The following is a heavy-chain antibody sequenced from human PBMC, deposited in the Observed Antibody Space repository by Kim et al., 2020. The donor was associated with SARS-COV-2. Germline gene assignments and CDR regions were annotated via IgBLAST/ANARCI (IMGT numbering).Heavy chain of an antibody. V-gene: IGHV3-53*01. CDR2: IYSGGST. D-gene: IGHD1-26*01. Sequence: GGSLRLSCAASGFTVSSNYMSWFRQAPGKGLEWVSVIYSGGSTYYADSVKGRFTISRDNSKNTLYLQMNSLRAEDTAVYYCARTSGSWGGYYYYGMDVWGQGTTVTVSS. J-gene: IGHJ6*02. CDR3: ARTSGSWGGYYYYGMDV. CDR1: GFTVSSNY.